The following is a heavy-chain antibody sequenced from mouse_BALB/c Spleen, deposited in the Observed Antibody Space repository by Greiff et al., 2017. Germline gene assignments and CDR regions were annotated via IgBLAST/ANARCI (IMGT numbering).Heavy chain of an antibody. Sequence: EVKVVESGGGLVKPGGSLKLSCAASGFTFSDYYMYWVRQTPEKRLEWVATISDGGSYTYYPDSVKGRFTISRDNAKNNLYLQMSSLKSEDTAMYYCARDLVGDYWGQGTSVTVSS. V-gene: IGHV5-4*02. J-gene: IGHJ4*01. CDR3: ARDLVGDY. CDR1: GFTFSDYY. CDR2: ISDGGSYT.